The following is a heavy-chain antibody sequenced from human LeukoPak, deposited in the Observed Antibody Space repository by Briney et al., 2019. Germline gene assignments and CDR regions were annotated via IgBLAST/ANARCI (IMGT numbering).Heavy chain of an antibody. CDR3: ARDQRQQLAYFQH. V-gene: IGHV3-30*04. CDR2: ISYDGSNK. J-gene: IGHJ1*01. Sequence: GRSLRLACAASGFTFSSYAMHWVRQAPGKGLEWVAVISYDGSNKYYADSVKGRFTISRDNSKNTLYLQVNSLRAEDTAVYYCARDQRQQLAYFQHWGQGTLVTVSS. D-gene: IGHD6-13*01. CDR1: GFTFSSYA.